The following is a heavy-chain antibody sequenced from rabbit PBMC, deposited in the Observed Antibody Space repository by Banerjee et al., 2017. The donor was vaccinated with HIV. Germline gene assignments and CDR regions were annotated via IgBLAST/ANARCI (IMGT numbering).Heavy chain of an antibody. V-gene: IGHV1S45*01. Sequence: QQQLEESGGGLVKPGGTLTLTCKASGFSFSSGYYICWVRQAPGKGLEWIACIDAGYRAKTYYASWAKGRFTVSKTSSTTVTLQMTSLTAADTATYFCLRRWHSTDLWGPGTLVTVS. J-gene: IGHJ4*01. D-gene: IGHD7-1*01. CDR2: IDAGYRAKT. CDR1: GFSFSSGYY. CDR3: LRRWHSTDL.